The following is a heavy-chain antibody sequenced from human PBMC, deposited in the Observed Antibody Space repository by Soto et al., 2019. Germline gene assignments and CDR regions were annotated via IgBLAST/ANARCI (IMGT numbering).Heavy chain of an antibody. CDR1: SGSITRGDNY. D-gene: IGHD3-3*01. CDR2: IYYGGSA. V-gene: IGHV4-31*03. J-gene: IGHJ3*02. Sequence: QVLLQESGPRLVKPSQTLSLTCTVSSGSITRGDNYWSWIRQHPGKGLEWIGNIYYGGSAYYSPSLKGRLTISLDTSTNQFSLNLSSVTAADTAVYYCARGWSGGLNDALDIWGQGSMVAASS. CDR3: ARGWSGGLNDALDI.